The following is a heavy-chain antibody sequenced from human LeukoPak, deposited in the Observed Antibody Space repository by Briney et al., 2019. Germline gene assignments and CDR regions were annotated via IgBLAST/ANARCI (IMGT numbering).Heavy chain of an antibody. D-gene: IGHD6-19*01. CDR2: IRYDGNNK. CDR1: GFTFSSYG. CDR3: ARDSIAVYMDV. Sequence: GGSLRLSCAASGFTFSSYGMHWVRQAPGKGLEWVAFIRYDGNNKSYADSVKGRFTISGDNARNSLYLQMNSLRAEDTAVYYCARDSIAVYMDVWGKGTTVTVSS. V-gene: IGHV3-30*02. J-gene: IGHJ6*03.